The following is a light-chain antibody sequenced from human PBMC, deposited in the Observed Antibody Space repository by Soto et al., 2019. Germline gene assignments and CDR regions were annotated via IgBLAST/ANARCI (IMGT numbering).Light chain of an antibody. CDR2: QVS. Sequence: DIVVTQTPLSLSVTPGQPASISCKSGQSLVHTDGKTYLFWYLQKPGQPPQPLIYQVSNRFSGVADRFSGSGSGADFTLKISRMEAEDVGVYYCMQSLQLPYTFGQGTNLEIK. CDR3: MQSLQLPYT. CDR1: QSLVHTDGKTY. V-gene: IGKV2D-29*01. J-gene: IGKJ2*01.